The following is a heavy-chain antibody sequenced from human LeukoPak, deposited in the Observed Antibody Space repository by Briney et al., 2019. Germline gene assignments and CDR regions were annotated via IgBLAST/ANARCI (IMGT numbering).Heavy chain of an antibody. Sequence: SGGSLRLSCAASGFTFDGYATHWVRQAPGKGLEWVSGISWNSHGIGYADSVRGRLTISRDNAKNSLYLQMNSLRAEDTAFYYCAKDTSAGYSNSWSDYWGQGTLVTVSS. J-gene: IGHJ4*02. CDR1: GFTFDGYA. D-gene: IGHD6-13*01. V-gene: IGHV3-9*01. CDR3: AKDTSAGYSNSWSDY. CDR2: ISWNSHGI.